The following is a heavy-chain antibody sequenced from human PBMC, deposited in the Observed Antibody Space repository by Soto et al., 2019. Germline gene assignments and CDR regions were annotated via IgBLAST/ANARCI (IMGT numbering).Heavy chain of an antibody. CDR2: INHSGST. D-gene: IGHD4-17*01. CDR1: GGSFSGYY. V-gene: IGHV4-34*01. Sequence: QVQLQQWGAGLLKPSETLSLTCAVYGGSFSGYYWSWIRQPPGKGLEWIGEINHSGSTNYNPSLKSRVTISVDTSKNQCSLKLSSVTAADTAVYYCAREAARDGDYGYYFDYWGQGTLVTVSS. J-gene: IGHJ4*02. CDR3: AREAARDGDYGYYFDY.